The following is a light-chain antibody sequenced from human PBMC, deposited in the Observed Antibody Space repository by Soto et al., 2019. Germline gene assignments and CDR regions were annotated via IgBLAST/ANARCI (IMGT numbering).Light chain of an antibody. CDR1: QSVLYSPNNKNY. CDR2: CAS. Sequence: DIVMTQSPDSLAVSLGERATINCKSSQSVLYSPNNKNYLAWYQKKPGQPPKLLIYCASNRESGVPDRFSGSGYATDFTLTISSLQAEDVATYYCHQYADTPRTFGQGTKVEIK. J-gene: IGKJ1*01. V-gene: IGKV4-1*01. CDR3: HQYADTPRT.